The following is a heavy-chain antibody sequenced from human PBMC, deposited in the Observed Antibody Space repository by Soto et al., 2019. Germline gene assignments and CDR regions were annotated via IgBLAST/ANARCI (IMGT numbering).Heavy chain of an antibody. CDR2: IRSSGDNT. J-gene: IGHJ4*02. Sequence: GGSLRLSCAASGFTFSSYTMNWVRQAPGKGLEWVSSIRSSGDNTYYADSVKGRFTISRDNSKNTLYLQMNSLRAEDTAVYYCAKIGALTSVTKDYRGQGTLVTVSS. D-gene: IGHD4-17*01. CDR3: AKIGALTSVTKDY. CDR1: GFTFSSYT. V-gene: IGHV3-23*01.